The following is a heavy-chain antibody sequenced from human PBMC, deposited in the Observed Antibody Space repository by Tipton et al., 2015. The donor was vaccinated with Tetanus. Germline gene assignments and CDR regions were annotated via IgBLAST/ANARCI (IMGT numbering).Heavy chain of an antibody. CDR3: AGYRVGWGGRGY. V-gene: IGHV4-59*01. Sequence: LRLSCSASGFIFSDYWMSWVRQAPGKGLEWLGHTYDSGRINYNPSLKSRVTISVDASRNQFSLTLNSVTAADTAVYFCAGYRVGWGGRGYWGQGTLVTVSS. CDR2: TYDSGRI. D-gene: IGHD5-24*01. CDR1: GFIFSDY. J-gene: IGHJ4*02.